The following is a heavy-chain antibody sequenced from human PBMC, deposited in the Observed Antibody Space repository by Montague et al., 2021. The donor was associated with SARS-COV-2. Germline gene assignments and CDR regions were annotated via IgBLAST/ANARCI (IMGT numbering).Heavy chain of an antibody. CDR3: TREGYQVLWSDYYYYGMDV. CDR1: GGSFSGYY. CDR2: INHSGST. D-gene: IGHD2-2*01. J-gene: IGHJ6*02. V-gene: IGHV4-34*01. Sequence: SETLSLTCAVYGGSFSGYYWSWIRQPPGKGLEWIGEINHSGSTNYDPSLKSRVTISVDTSKNQFSLKLSSVPAADTAVYYCTREGYQVLWSDYYYYGMDVWGQGTTVTVSS.